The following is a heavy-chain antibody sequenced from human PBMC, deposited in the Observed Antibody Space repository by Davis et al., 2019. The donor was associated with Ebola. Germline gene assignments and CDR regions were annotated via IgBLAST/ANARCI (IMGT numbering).Heavy chain of an antibody. V-gene: IGHV1-2*02. D-gene: IGHD3-16*01. CDR1: GYTFIAYY. CDR3: ARELHGGEFNF. J-gene: IGHJ4*02. CDR2: IDPKSGGG. Sequence: ASVKVSCKASGYTFIAYYIHWVRQAPGQGLEWMGWIDPKSGGGNYAPKFQGRVTMTTDTSISTAYMDLSSLKSDDPAVFYCARELHGGEFNFWGQGTLVTVSS.